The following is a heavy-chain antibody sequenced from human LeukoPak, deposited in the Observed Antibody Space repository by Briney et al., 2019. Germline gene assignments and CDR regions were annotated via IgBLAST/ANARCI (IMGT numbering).Heavy chain of an antibody. CDR2: IYWNDDD. J-gene: IGHJ4*02. CDR3: AHLTTSAYYYDY. Sequence: SGPTLVNPTETLTLTCTCSGFSVGSSGVAVGRIRQPPGKALEWLGHIYWNDDDRYSTSLRSRLTITRDTSENQVVLTMTNMDPVDTATYYCAHLTTSAYYYDYWGQGTLVTVSS. D-gene: IGHD2-21*01. CDR1: GFSVGSSGVA. V-gene: IGHV2-5*01.